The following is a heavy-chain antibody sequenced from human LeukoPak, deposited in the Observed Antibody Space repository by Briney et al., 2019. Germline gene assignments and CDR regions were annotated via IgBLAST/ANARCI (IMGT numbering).Heavy chain of an antibody. CDR2: IYSDGST. D-gene: IGHD2-15*01. CDR3: AKVSGGRYYYYYYYMDV. J-gene: IGHJ6*03. CDR1: GFTVSSNF. V-gene: IGHV3-53*01. Sequence: GGSLRLSCAASGFTVSSNFMTWVRQAPGKGLEWVSVIYSDGSTYYADSVKGRFTISRDNSKNTLYLQMNSLRAEDTAVYYCAKVSGGRYYYYYYYMDVWGKGTTVTVSS.